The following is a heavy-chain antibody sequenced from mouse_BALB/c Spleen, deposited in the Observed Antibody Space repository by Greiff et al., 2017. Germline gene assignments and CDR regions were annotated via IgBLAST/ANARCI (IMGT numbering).Heavy chain of an antibody. Sequence: EVMLVESGGGLVQPGGSLKLSCAASGFTFGSYTMSWVRQTPEKRLEWVAYISNGGGSTYYPDTVKGRFTISGDNAKNTLYLQMSSLKSEDTAMYYCARNSGRSYGAMDYWGQGTTVTVSS. D-gene: IGHD1-1*01. J-gene: IGHJ4*01. CDR1: GFTFGSYT. V-gene: IGHV5-12-2*01. CDR2: ISNGGGST. CDR3: ARNSGRSYGAMDY.